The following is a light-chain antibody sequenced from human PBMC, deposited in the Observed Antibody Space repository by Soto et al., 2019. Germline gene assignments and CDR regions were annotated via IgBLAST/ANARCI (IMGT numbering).Light chain of an antibody. CDR2: KAS. CDR1: QSINNW. Sequence: DIQMTQSPSTLSASIGDRVTITCRASQSINNWLAWYQQKPGKAPKVLIYKASSLESGVPSRFSGSESGTEVTLAINSLQPDDFATYYCQQYDTYPFTFGHGTKVDIK. CDR3: QQYDTYPFT. J-gene: IGKJ3*01. V-gene: IGKV1-5*03.